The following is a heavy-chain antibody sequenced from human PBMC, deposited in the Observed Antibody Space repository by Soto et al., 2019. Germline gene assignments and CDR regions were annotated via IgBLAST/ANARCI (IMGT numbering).Heavy chain of an antibody. CDR3: AKSRYSDSSGDFYDY. CDR2: IGGSGRTT. CDR1: AFTFNDYA. J-gene: IGHJ4*02. Sequence: PGGSLRLSCAASAFTFNDYAMSWVRQAPGKGLEWVSGIGGSGRTTYYADSVKGRFTISRDNSNTTLFLQMNSLRAEDTDVNYCAKSRYSDSSGDFYDYWGQGTLVTVSS. D-gene: IGHD3-22*01. V-gene: IGHV3-23*01.